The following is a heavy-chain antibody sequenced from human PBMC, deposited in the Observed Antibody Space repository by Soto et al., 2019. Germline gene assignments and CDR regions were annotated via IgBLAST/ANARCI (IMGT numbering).Heavy chain of an antibody. D-gene: IGHD6-13*01. CDR3: ARGRAAAVTWFDP. Sequence: ASVKVSCKASGYTFNSYDISWVRRATGQGLEWMGWMNPNSGNTGYAQKFQGRVTMTRNTSISTAYMELSSLRSEDTAVYYCARGRAAAVTWFDPWGQGTPVTVSS. CDR1: GYTFNSYD. V-gene: IGHV1-8*01. J-gene: IGHJ5*02. CDR2: MNPNSGNT.